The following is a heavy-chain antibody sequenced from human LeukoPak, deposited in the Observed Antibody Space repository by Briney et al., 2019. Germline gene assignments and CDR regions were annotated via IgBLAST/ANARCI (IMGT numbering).Heavy chain of an antibody. CDR2: IYYSGST. CDR1: GGSISSSSYY. CDR3: AMGYSYGYVPFDY. V-gene: IGHV4-39*01. J-gene: IGHJ4*02. Sequence: PSETLSLTCTVSGGSISSSSYYWGWIRQPPGKGLEWIGSIYYSGSTCYNPSLKSRVTISVDTSKNQFSLKLSSVTAADTAVYYCAMGYSYGYVPFDYWGQGTLVTVSS. D-gene: IGHD5-18*01.